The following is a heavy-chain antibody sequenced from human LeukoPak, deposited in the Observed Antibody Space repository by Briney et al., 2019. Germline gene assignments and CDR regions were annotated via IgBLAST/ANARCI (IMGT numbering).Heavy chain of an antibody. CDR3: AKEIGSYSSSWFDY. D-gene: IGHD6-13*01. CDR1: GFTFSSYG. Sequence: GGSLRLSCAASGFTFSSYGMHWVRQAPGKGLGWVAFIRYDGSNKYYADSVKGRFTISRDNSKNTLYLQMNSLRAEDTAVYYCAKEIGSYSSSWFDYWGQGTLVTVSS. CDR2: IRYDGSNK. V-gene: IGHV3-30*02. J-gene: IGHJ4*02.